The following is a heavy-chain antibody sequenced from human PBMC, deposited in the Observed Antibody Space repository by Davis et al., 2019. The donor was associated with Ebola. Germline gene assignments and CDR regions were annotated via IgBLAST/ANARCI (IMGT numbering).Heavy chain of an antibody. J-gene: IGHJ5*02. V-gene: IGHV4-39*07. D-gene: IGHD3-3*01. Sequence: SETLSLTCTVSGGSISSSSYYWGWIRQPPGKGLEWIGEINHSGSTNYNPSLKSRVTISVDTSKNQLSLKLSSVTAADTAVYYCARGPIALRFLEWLSRGSWFDPWGQGTLVTVSS. CDR3: ARGPIALRFLEWLSRGSWFDP. CDR2: INHSGST. CDR1: GGSISSSSYY.